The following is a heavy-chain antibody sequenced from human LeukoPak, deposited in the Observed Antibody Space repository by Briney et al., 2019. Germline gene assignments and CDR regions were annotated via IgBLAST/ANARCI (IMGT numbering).Heavy chain of an antibody. D-gene: IGHD6-13*01. CDR1: GFTFRNYG. J-gene: IGHJ4*02. Sequence: PGRSLRLSCAASGFTFRNYGMHWVRQAPGKGLEWMAAISSDATDKYYADSVEGRFTISRDNSKNTVFLQMNSLRAEDTAVYYCAKELYRSSYLDHWGQGTLVTVSS. V-gene: IGHV3-30*18. CDR2: ISSDATDK. CDR3: AKELYRSSYLDH.